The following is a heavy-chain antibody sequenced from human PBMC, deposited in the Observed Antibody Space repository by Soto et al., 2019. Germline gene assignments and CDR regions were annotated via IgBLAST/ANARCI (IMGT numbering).Heavy chain of an antibody. CDR1: GFSSSGGA. CDR3: TSPDYGGHSGDY. V-gene: IGHV3-73*01. CDR2: IRSKANNYAT. J-gene: IGHJ4*02. Sequence: EGARXLSWPASGFSSSGGAMRWVRQASGKGLEWVGHIRSKANNYATAYSASVKGRFTISRDDSMNTAYLQMNSLKPEDTAVYYCTSPDYGGHSGDYWGQGT. D-gene: IGHD4-17*01.